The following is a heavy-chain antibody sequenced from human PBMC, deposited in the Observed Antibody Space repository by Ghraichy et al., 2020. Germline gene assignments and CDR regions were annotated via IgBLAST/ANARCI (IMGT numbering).Heavy chain of an antibody. D-gene: IGHD3-3*01. J-gene: IGHJ6*02. CDR1: GYTFTSYD. V-gene: IGHV1-8*01. CDR2: MNPNSGNT. Sequence: ASVKVSCKASGYTFTSYDINWVRQATGQGLEWMGWMNPNSGNTGYAQKFQGRVTMTRTTSISTAYMELSSLKPEDTAVYYCARGDGSYYDFWSGYKNLGYGMDVWGQGTTVTVSS. CDR3: ARGDGSYYDFWSGYKNLGYGMDV.